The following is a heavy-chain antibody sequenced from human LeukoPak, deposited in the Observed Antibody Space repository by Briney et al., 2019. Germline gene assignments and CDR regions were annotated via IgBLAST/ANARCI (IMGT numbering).Heavy chain of an antibody. CDR1: GFTFSSYA. Sequence: GGSLRLSCAASGFTFSSYAMSWVRQAPGKGLEWVSAISGSGGRTYYTDSVKGRFTISRDNSKNTLYLQMNSLRAEDTAVYYCARVFRKDGDFHLFDYWGQGTLVTVSS. CDR2: ISGSGGRT. D-gene: IGHD4-17*01. J-gene: IGHJ4*02. V-gene: IGHV3-23*01. CDR3: ARVFRKDGDFHLFDY.